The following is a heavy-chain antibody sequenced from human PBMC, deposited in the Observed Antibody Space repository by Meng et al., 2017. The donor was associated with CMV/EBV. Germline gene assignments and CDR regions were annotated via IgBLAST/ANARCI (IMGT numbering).Heavy chain of an antibody. CDR3: AKDYSPYCSSTSCYGYFDY. CDR2: IRYDGSNK. D-gene: IGHD2-2*01. V-gene: IGHV3-30*02. CDR1: GFTFSSYG. J-gene: IGHJ4*02. Sequence: GESLKISCAASGFTFSSYGMHWVRQAPGKGLEGVAFIRYDGSNKYYADSVKGRFTISRDNSKNTLYLQMNSLRAEDTAVYYCAKDYSPYCSSTSCYGYFDYWGQGTLVTVSS.